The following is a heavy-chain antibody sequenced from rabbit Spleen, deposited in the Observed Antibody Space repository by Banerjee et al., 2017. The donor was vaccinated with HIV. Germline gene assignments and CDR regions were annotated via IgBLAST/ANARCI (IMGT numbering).Heavy chain of an antibody. CDR2: IDTGSSGFT. V-gene: IGHV1S45*01. CDR1: GFSFSSSYW. CDR3: ARDSGTSFSSYGMDL. Sequence: QEHLKESGGGLVQPGGSLTLTCTASGFSFSSSYWICWVRQAPGKGLEWIACIDTGSSGFTYFASWAKGRFTISKTSSTTVTLQVTSLTAADTATYFCARDSGTSFSSYGMDLWGPGTLVTVS. D-gene: IGHD8-1*01. J-gene: IGHJ6*01.